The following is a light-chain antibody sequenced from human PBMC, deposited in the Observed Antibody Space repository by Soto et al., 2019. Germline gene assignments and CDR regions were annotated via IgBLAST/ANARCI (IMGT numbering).Light chain of an antibody. CDR2: AAS. J-gene: IGKJ1*01. CDR3: QQYYSYPLA. V-gene: IGKV1-8*01. Sequence: AIRMTQSPSSFSASTGDRVTITCRASQGISSYLAWYQQKPGKAPKLLIYAASTLQSGVPSRFSGSGSGTDFTLTISCLQSEDFATYYCQQYYSYPLAFGQGTTVEIK. CDR1: QGISSY.